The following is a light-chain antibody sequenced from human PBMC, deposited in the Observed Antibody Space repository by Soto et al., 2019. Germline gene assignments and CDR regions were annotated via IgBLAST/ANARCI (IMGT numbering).Light chain of an antibody. CDR3: QQFKSLPIT. Sequence: IQVTQSPSSLSASVGDTVTITCRASQGIRSHLAWYQQKPGKAPKVLIYSASTLESGVPSRFSGSGSGTDFTLTISSLQPEDFATYYCQQFKSLPITFAGGTRVEIK. CDR2: SAS. V-gene: IGKV1-9*01. CDR1: QGIRSH. J-gene: IGKJ4*01.